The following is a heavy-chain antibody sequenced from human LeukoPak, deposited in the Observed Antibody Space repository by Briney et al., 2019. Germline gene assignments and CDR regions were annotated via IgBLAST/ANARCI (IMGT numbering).Heavy chain of an antibody. Sequence: GGSLRLSCAASGFTFSSYGMHWVRQAPGKGLEWVAVISYDGSNKYYADSVKGRFTISRDNSKNTLYLQMNSLGAEDTAVYYCAKPFGSSSWSFDYWGQGTLVTVSS. V-gene: IGHV3-30*18. CDR2: ISYDGSNK. D-gene: IGHD6-13*01. CDR3: AKPFGSSSWSFDY. J-gene: IGHJ4*02. CDR1: GFTFSSYG.